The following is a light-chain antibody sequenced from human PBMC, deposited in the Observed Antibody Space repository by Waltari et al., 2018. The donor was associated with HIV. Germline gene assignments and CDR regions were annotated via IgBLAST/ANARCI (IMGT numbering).Light chain of an antibody. CDR2: SNN. Sequence: QSVLTQPPSASGTPGQRVTISCSGSSSNIGSNTVNWYQQLPGTAPKLPIYSNNQRPAGVPDRFSGSKSGTSTSLAISGLQSEDEADYYCAAWDDSLNNYVFGTGTKVTVL. J-gene: IGLJ1*01. V-gene: IGLV1-44*01. CDR3: AAWDDSLNNYV. CDR1: SSNIGSNT.